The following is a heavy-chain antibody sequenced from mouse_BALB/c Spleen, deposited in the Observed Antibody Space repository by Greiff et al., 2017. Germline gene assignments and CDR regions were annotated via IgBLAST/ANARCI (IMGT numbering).Heavy chain of an antibody. CDR1: GDSITSGY. D-gene: IGHD2-2*01. CDR2: ISYSGST. V-gene: IGHV3-8*02. Sequence: EVKVVESGPSLVKPSQTLSLTCSVTGDSITSGYWNWIRKFPGNKLEYMGYISYSGSTYYNPSPISRISITRDTSKNQYYLQLNSVTTDDTATYYCANGYYFDYWGQGTTLTVSA. J-gene: IGHJ2*01. CDR3: ANGYYFDY.